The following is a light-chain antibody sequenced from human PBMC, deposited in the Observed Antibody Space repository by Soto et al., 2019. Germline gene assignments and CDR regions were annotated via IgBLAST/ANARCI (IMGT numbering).Light chain of an antibody. J-gene: IGLJ3*02. CDR2: ANY. Sequence: QSVLTQPPSMSAAPGQRVTISCSGTRSNIGDNYVSWYRQLPGTAPELLIYANYKRPSGIPDRLSGSKSGTSATLAITGLQTGDEADYYCGTWDTSLSIWVFGGGTKLTVL. CDR1: RSNIGDNY. V-gene: IGLV1-51*01. CDR3: GTWDTSLSIWV.